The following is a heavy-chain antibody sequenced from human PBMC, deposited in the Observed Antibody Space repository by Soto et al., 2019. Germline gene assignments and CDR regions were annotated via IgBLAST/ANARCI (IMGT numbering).Heavy chain of an antibody. CDR1: GFTFRSYG. Sequence: QVQLVESGGGVVQPGRSLRLSCAASGFTFRSYGMHWVRQAPGKGLEWVAVISYDGSNEYYADSVKGRFTISRDNSKNTSYLQMNSLRGEDTAVYYCAKGLSVIQPWLMDAYWGQGTLVTVSS. J-gene: IGHJ4*02. V-gene: IGHV3-30*18. D-gene: IGHD5-18*01. CDR2: ISYDGSNE. CDR3: AKGLSVIQPWLMDAY.